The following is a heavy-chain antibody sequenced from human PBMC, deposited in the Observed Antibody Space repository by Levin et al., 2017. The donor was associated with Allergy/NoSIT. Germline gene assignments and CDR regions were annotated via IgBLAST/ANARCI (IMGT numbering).Heavy chain of an antibody. V-gene: IGHV3-23*01. CDR2: ISGGGDSA. CDR3: AKGGYSSGWYSFDH. Sequence: GGSLRLSCAASRFTFSNSVMSWIRQAPGEGLEWVSSISGGGDSAYYADSVKGRFTVSRDNSKNTLFLQMNSLRADDTAVYYCAKGGYSSGWYSFDHWGQGTLVTVSS. D-gene: IGHD6-19*01. J-gene: IGHJ4*02. CDR1: RFTFSNSV.